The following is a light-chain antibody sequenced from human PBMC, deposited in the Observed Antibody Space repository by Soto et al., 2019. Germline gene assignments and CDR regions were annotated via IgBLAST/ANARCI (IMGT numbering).Light chain of an antibody. V-gene: IGKV1-5*03. Sequence: DIQMTQSPSTLSASVGDRVTITCRASQSITTWLAWYQQKPGKAPKLLIYKATNFQSGVPSRFSGSGSGTEFSLTISSLQPDDFATYYCQRYNDYQYIFGQGTKLEIK. CDR1: QSITTW. J-gene: IGKJ2*01. CDR2: KAT. CDR3: QRYNDYQYI.